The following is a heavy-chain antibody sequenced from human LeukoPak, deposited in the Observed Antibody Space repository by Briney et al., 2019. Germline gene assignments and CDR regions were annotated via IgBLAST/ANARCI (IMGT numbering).Heavy chain of an antibody. CDR3: VKPRRGYYDSSAFDI. Sequence: GTSLRLSCAAPGFTFSTYGMHWVRQAPGKGLEWVAIISYDGTKIYYADSVKGRCTISRDNSKNTLYLQMNSLRTEDTAVYYCVKPRRGYYDSSAFDIWGQGTMVTVSS. D-gene: IGHD3-22*01. CDR2: ISYDGTKI. V-gene: IGHV3-30*18. J-gene: IGHJ3*02. CDR1: GFTFSTYG.